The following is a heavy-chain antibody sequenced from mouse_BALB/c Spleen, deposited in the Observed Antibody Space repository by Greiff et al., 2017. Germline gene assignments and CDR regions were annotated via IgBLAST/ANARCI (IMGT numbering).Heavy chain of an antibody. V-gene: IGHV1-31*01. CDR3: ASPYYGSSYWYLDV. J-gene: IGHJ1*01. D-gene: IGHD1-1*01. CDR2: INPYNGAT. Sequence: VQLQQSGPELVKPGASVRISCKASGYSFTGYYMHWVKQSHVKSLEWIGRINPYNGATSYNQNFKDKASLTVDKSSSTAYMELHSLTSEDSAVYYCASPYYGSSYWYLDVWGAGTTVTVSA. CDR1: GYSFTGYY.